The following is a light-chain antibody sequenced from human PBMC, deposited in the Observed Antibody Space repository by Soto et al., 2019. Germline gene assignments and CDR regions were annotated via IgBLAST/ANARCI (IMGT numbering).Light chain of an antibody. Sequence: EIVLTQSPGTLSLSPGERATLSCRASQSLTNNYFAWYQQKPGRALRLLIDGASTRATGIPDRFSGSGSGNDFTLTISRLAPEDVAVYYCQQYEAVVTFGQGTKVEI. CDR2: GAS. V-gene: IGKV3-20*01. CDR3: QQYEAVVT. CDR1: QSLTNNY. J-gene: IGKJ1*01.